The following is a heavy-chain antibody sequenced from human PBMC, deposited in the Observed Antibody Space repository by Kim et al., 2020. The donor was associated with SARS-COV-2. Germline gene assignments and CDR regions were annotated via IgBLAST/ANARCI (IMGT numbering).Heavy chain of an antibody. J-gene: IGHJ4*02. Sequence: GGSLRLSCAASGFTVSSNYMSWVRQAPGKGLEWLSIIYSGGVSYYADSVKGRFTISRDNSKNTVYLQLNSLGVDDTAFYYCARSSYDRALGYYFDYWGLGTLVTVSS. D-gene: IGHD1-1*01. V-gene: IGHV3-53*01. CDR3: ARSSYDRALGYYFDY. CDR1: GFTVSSNY. CDR2: IYSGGVS.